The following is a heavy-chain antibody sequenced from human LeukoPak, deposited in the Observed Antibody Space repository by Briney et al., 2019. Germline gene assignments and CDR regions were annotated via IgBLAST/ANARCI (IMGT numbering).Heavy chain of an antibody. V-gene: IGHV4-59*01. Sequence: SETLSLTCTVSGGSISSYYWSWIRQPPGKGLEWIGYIYYSGSTNYNPSLKSRVTISVDTSKNQFSLKLSSVTAADTAVYYCARLSIAAYAFDIWGQGTMVTVSS. D-gene: IGHD6-25*01. CDR1: GGSISSYY. J-gene: IGHJ3*02. CDR2: IYYSGST. CDR3: ARLSIAAYAFDI.